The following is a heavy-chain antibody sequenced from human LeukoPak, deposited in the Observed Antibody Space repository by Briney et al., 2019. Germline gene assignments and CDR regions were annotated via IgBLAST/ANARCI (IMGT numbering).Heavy chain of an antibody. CDR3: ARAGYGSGSYYNHPDAFDI. CDR1: GYTFTGYY. D-gene: IGHD3-10*01. Sequence: ASVKVSCKASGYTFTGYYMHWVRQAPGQGLEWMGWINPNSGGTNYAQKFQGWVTMTRDTSISTAYMELSRLRSDDTAVYYCARAGYGSGSYYNHPDAFDIWGQGTMVTVSS. V-gene: IGHV1-2*04. J-gene: IGHJ3*02. CDR2: INPNSGGT.